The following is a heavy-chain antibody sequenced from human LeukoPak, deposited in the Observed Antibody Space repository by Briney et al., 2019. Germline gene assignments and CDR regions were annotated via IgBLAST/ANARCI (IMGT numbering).Heavy chain of an antibody. CDR2: ISGGGRTT. Sequence: PGGSLRLSSAASGFTFSNHAMSWVRQAPGKGLQWVAVISGGGRTTEYEDFVKGRFTISRDNSKNTLSLQMNSLTVEDTAIYFCAKNVVVKRYIDFWGQGTLVTVSS. V-gene: IGHV3-23*01. D-gene: IGHD2-15*01. J-gene: IGHJ4*02. CDR1: GFTFSNHA. CDR3: AKNVVVKRYIDF.